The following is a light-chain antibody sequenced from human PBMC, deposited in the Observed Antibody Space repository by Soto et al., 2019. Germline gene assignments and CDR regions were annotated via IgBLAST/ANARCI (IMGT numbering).Light chain of an antibody. CDR3: QAWDSSTVV. V-gene: IGLV3-1*01. CDR2: QDR. CDR1: KLGDKY. J-gene: IGLJ2*01. Sequence: SYELTQPPSVSVSPGQTASITCSGDKLGDKYVCWYQQKPGQSPLLVIYQDRQRPSGIPERLSGSNSGNSATLTISGTQSMDEADYYCQAWDSSTVVFGGGTKLTVL.